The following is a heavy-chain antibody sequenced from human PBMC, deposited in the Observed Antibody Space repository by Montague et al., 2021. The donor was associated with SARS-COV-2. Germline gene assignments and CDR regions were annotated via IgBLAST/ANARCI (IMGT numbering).Heavy chain of an antibody. Sequence: SETLSLTCSVSGGSISSSSYYWGWIRQPPGKGLEWIGSIFYSGTTSYNGSLKSRVTLSVDTSKNQFSLKLNSVTAADTAVYTCGRHYYPAINRGTRGLTWFDPWGQGILVTVSS. CDR2: IFYSGTT. CDR3: GRHYYPAINRGTRGLTWFDP. V-gene: IGHV4-39*01. CDR1: GGSISSSSYY. J-gene: IGHJ5*02. D-gene: IGHD3-10*01.